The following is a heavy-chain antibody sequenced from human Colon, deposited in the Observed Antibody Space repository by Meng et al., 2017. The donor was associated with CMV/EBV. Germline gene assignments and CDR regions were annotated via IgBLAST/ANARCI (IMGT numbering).Heavy chain of an antibody. J-gene: IGHJ5*02. Sequence: GGSLRLSCAASGFTFTTYSMAWVRQAPGKGLEWVSAISGSGGSTYYADSVKGRFTISRDNSKNTLYLQMNSLRAEDTAVYYCAKCEWLSSHWFDPWGQGTLVTVSS. D-gene: IGHD3-3*01. CDR1: GFTFTTYS. CDR3: AKCEWLSSHWFDP. CDR2: ISGSGGST. V-gene: IGHV3-23*01.